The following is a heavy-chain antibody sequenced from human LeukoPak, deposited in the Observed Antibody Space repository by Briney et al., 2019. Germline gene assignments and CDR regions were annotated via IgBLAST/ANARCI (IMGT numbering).Heavy chain of an antibody. J-gene: IGHJ4*02. CDR1: GFTFSDYY. V-gene: IGHV3-11*01. CDR2: ISGSGTTI. CDR3: ATRGGYSSSWNGDFDH. Sequence: GGSLRLSCAASGFTFSDYYMSWIRQAPGKGLEWVSSISGSGTTIYYADSVKGRFTISRDNAKKSLFVHMNSLRADDTAVYYCATRGGYSSSWNGDFDHWGQGTRVTVSS. D-gene: IGHD6-13*01.